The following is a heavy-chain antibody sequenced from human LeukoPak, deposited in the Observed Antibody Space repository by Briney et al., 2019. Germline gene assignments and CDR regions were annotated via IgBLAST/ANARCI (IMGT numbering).Heavy chain of an antibody. CDR2: ISYIGST. CDR1: GDSMNSHY. D-gene: IGHD4-17*01. J-gene: IGHJ3*02. CDR3: ARDPTTVTKGLDI. Sequence: SETLSLTCTVSGDSMNSHYWSWIRQPPGKGLVWIGYISYIGSTNYNPSLNSRVTISVDTSKNQFSLKLSAVTAADTAVYYCARDPTTVTKGLDIWGQGTMVTVSS. V-gene: IGHV4-59*11.